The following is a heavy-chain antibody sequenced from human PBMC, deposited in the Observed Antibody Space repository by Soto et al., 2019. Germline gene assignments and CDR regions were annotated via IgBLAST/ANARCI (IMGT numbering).Heavy chain of an antibody. V-gene: IGHV3-13*01. J-gene: IGHJ4*02. CDR2: IGTVGDT. Sequence: PGGSLILSCAASGFTFSNYDMHWVRQTTGKGLEWVSGIGTVGDTYYSGSVKGRFSISRENAKNSFYLQMNSLRAEDTAVYYCASGGLYICGQGTLVTVSS. CDR3: ASGGLYI. D-gene: IGHD3-16*01. CDR1: GFTFSNYD.